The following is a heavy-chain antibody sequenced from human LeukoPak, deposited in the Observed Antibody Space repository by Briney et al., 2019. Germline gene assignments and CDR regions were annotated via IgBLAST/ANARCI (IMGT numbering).Heavy chain of an antibody. D-gene: IGHD6-19*01. Sequence: GGSLRLSCAASGFNFNKYDMTWARQAPGKGLEWVSTITGRSDKTYYTDSVKGRFVTSRDNSKDTLYQQINSLRAEDTALYYCAKGGWLDDLGQGALVTVSS. J-gene: IGHJ4*02. CDR3: AKGGWLDD. V-gene: IGHV3-23*01. CDR1: GFNFNKYD. CDR2: ITGRSDKT.